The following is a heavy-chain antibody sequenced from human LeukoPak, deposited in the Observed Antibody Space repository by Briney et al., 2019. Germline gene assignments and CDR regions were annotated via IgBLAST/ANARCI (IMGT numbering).Heavy chain of an antibody. J-gene: IGHJ6*02. CDR3: ARGVQQLVRYGMDV. V-gene: IGHV3-21*01. D-gene: IGHD6-6*01. CDR1: GFTLSSYS. Sequence: GGSLRLSCAASGFTLSSYSMNWVRQAPGKGLEWVSSISSSSTYIYYADSVKGRFTISRDNAKNSLYLQMNSLRAEDTAVYYCARGVQQLVRYGMDVWGQGTTVTVSS. CDR2: ISSSSTYI.